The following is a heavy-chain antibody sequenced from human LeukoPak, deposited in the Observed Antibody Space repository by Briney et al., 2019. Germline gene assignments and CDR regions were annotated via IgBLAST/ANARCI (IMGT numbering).Heavy chain of an antibody. J-gene: IGHJ4*02. CDR3: ARVDGELGLNF. Sequence: PGRSLRLSCASSGFTFSSYGMHWVRQAPGKGLEWVAVISYDGSNKYYADSVKGRFPISRDNSKNTLYLQMNSLRAEDTAVYYCARVDGELGLNFWGQGTLVTVSS. D-gene: IGHD3-10*01. CDR2: ISYDGSNK. CDR1: GFTFSSYG. V-gene: IGHV3-30*03.